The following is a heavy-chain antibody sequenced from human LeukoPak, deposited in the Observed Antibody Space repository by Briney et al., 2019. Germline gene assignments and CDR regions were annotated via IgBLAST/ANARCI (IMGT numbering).Heavy chain of an antibody. CDR2: ISGSGGST. CDR1: GFTFSSYA. D-gene: IGHD3-16*02. Sequence: GSLRLSCAASGFTFSSYAMSWVRQAPGKGLEWVPAISGSGGSTYYADSVKGRFTISRDNSKNTLYLQMNSLRAEDTAVYYCAKDKVRLITFGGVIVDYWGQGTLVTVSS. J-gene: IGHJ4*02. CDR3: AKDKVRLITFGGVIVDY. V-gene: IGHV3-23*01.